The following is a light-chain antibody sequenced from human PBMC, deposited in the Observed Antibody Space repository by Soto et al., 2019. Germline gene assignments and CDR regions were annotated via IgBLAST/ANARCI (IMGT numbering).Light chain of an antibody. V-gene: IGLV1-44*01. J-gene: IGLJ1*01. CDR1: SSNIGSNT. Sequence: QSVLTQPPSASGTPGQRVTISCSGSSSNIGSNTVNWYQQLPGTAPKLLIYSNNQRPSGVPARFSGSQSGTSASVAISGLQSEDEADYYCAAWDDSPPRVFGTGTKVTVL. CDR2: SNN. CDR3: AAWDDSPPRV.